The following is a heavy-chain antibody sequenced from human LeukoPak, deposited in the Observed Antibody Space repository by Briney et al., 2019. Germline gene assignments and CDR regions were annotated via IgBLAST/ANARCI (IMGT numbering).Heavy chain of an antibody. V-gene: IGHV4-34*01. J-gene: IGHJ4*02. CDR3: ARGGIVVVPAGFDY. CDR1: GGSFSGYY. CDR2: INHSGST. D-gene: IGHD2-2*01. Sequence: PSETLSLTCAVYGGSFSGYYWSWIRQPPGKGLEWIGEINHSGSTNYNPSLKGRVTISVDTFKNQFSLKLSSVTAADTAVYYCARGGIVVVPAGFDYWGQGTLVTVSS.